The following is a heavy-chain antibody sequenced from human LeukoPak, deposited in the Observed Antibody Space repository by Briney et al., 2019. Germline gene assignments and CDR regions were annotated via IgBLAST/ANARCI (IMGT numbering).Heavy chain of an antibody. J-gene: IGHJ1*01. D-gene: IGHD4-23*01. CDR1: GGIYRRYS. Sequence: AASVKVSCKASGGIYRRYSITWVRQAPGQRLKWMGGIVPPLGTANYAQKFQGRVTITTDESTNTAYMELASLTSEDAAVYYCTTYGSNIAEYFEHWGQGTLVSVSS. V-gene: IGHV1-69*16. CDR2: IVPPLGTA. CDR3: TTYGSNIAEYFEH.